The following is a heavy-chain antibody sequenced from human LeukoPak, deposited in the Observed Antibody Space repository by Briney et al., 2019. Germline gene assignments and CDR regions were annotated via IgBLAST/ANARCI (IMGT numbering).Heavy chain of an antibody. V-gene: IGHV1-2*02. CDR1: GYTFTDYY. Sequence: ASVKVSCKASGYTFTDYYIHWVRQAPGQGLEWMGWNNSNRGGTNYAQKFQGRVTMTRDTSITTAFMELSSLRSDDTAVYFCARDPGDDAFDIWGQATMLTVSS. CDR3: ARDPGDDAFDI. D-gene: IGHD1-1*01. J-gene: IGHJ3*02. CDR2: NNSNRGGT.